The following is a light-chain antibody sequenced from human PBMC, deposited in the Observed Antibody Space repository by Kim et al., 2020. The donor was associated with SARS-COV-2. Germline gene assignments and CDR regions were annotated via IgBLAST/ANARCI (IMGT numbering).Light chain of an antibody. CDR3: QHYNTWPYT. CDR2: VAS. Sequence: SVSPGERAPLSCRASQSVSSNLAWYQQKPGQAPRLLIYVASTRATGIPARFSGSGSGTDFTLTISSLRSEDFAVYYCQHYNTWPYTFGQGTKLEI. J-gene: IGKJ2*01. CDR1: QSVSSN. V-gene: IGKV3-15*01.